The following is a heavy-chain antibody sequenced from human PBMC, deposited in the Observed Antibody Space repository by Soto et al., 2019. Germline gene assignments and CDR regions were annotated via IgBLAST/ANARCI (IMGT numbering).Heavy chain of an antibody. J-gene: IGHJ4*02. CDR1: EFNFSNYA. Sequence: VQLLESGGGLIQPGGSLRLSCAASEFNFSNYAMAWVRQAPGKGLEWVSHITASGATTYYADSVKGRFTISRDNSKKTLYLQMSALRVEDTVIFFCTKDRDSGSGSCYDSWGQGTLVTVSS. D-gene: IGHD1-26*01. CDR2: ITASGATT. V-gene: IGHV3-23*01. CDR3: TKDRDSGSGSCYDS.